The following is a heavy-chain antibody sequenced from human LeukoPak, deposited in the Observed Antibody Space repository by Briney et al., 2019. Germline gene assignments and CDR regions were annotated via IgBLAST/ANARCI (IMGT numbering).Heavy chain of an antibody. CDR3: AKDYSDSRVGDVFFEY. CDR1: GLTFSNYA. J-gene: IGHJ4*02. V-gene: IGHV3-23*01. CDR2: ITSGFTP. D-gene: IGHD1-26*01. Sequence: GGSLRLSCAASGLTFSNYAMSWFRQAPGKGLEWVSGITSGFTPHYSDSVKGRFTISRDNSKNTFHLQMNSLRAEDTAVYYCAKDYSDSRVGDVFFEYWGQGTLVTVSS.